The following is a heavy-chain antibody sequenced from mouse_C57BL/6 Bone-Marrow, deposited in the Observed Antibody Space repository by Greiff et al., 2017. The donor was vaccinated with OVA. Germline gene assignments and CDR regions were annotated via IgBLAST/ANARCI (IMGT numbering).Heavy chain of an antibody. CDR1: GYTFTSYW. J-gene: IGHJ3*01. CDR3: ASGYDYDEEAY. CDR2: IHPNSGST. V-gene: IGHV1-64*01. Sequence: QVQLQQSGAELVKPGASVKLSCKASGYTFTSYWMHWVKQRPGQGLEWIGMIHPNSGSTNYNEKFKSKATLTVDKSSSTAYMQLSSLTSEDSAVYYCASGYDYDEEAYWGQGTLVTVSA. D-gene: IGHD2-4*01.